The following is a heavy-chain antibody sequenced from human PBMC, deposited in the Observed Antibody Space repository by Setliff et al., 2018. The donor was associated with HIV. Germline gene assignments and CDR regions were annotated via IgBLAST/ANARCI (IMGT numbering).Heavy chain of an antibody. V-gene: IGHV1-2*02. Sequence: ASVKVSCKASGYTFTGYYMHWVRQAPGQGLEGMGWINPNSGGTNYAQKFQGRVTMTRDTSISTAYMELSRLRSDDTAVYYCARENLEGYYYYGMDVWGQGTTVTVSS. CDR3: ARENLEGYYYYGMDV. D-gene: IGHD3-3*01. CDR1: GYTFTGYY. J-gene: IGHJ6*02. CDR2: INPNSGGT.